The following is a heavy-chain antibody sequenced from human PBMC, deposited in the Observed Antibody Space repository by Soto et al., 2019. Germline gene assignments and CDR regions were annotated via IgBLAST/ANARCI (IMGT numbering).Heavy chain of an antibody. D-gene: IGHD4-17*01. Sequence: ETLSLTCTVSGGSISSYYWSWIRQPPGKGLEWIGYIYYSGSTNYNPSLKSRVTISVDTSKNQFSLKLSSVTAADTAVYYCARATVTTYYYYYMDVWGKGTTVTVSS. V-gene: IGHV4-59*01. CDR1: GGSISSYY. CDR3: ARATVTTYYYYYMDV. J-gene: IGHJ6*03. CDR2: IYYSGST.